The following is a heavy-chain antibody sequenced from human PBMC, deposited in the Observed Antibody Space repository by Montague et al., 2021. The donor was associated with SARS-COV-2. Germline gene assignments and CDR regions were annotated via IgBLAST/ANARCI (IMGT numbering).Heavy chain of an antibody. Sequence: SLRLSCAASKFSFSSYALHWVRQAPGKGLEWMAVISYVGSNQYYADSVKGRFTISRDNSKNTLYLQMSSLRAEDTAVYYCARPSYYDILTGNGGLEYWGQGTLVTVSS. V-gene: IGHV3-30*04. J-gene: IGHJ4*02. CDR2: ISYVGSNQ. CDR3: ARPSYYDILTGNGGLEY. CDR1: KFSFSSYA. D-gene: IGHD3-9*01.